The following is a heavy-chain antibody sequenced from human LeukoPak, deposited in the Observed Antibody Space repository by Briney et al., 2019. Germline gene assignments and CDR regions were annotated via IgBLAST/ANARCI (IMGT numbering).Heavy chain of an antibody. CDR2: IKQDGSEK. CDR3: ARWELRGNLRAVDY. J-gene: IGHJ4*02. CDR1: GFTFSSYW. V-gene: IGHV3-7*01. D-gene: IGHD1-26*01. Sequence: PGGSLRLSCAASGFTFSSYWMSWVRQAPGKGLEWVANIKQDGSEKYYVDSVKGRFTISRDNAKNTLYLQMNSLRAEDTAVYYCARWELRGNLRAVDYWGQGTLVTVSS.